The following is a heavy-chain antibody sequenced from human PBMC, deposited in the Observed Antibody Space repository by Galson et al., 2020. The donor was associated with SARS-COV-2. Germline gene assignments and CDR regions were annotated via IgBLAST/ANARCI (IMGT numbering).Heavy chain of an antibody. D-gene: IGHD3-9*01. CDR1: GGSVRSSGKY. J-gene: IGHJ6*02. CDR2: IHYSGST. Sequence: SETLSLTCTVPGGSVRSSGKYWVWIRQSPGKGLEYIGSIHYSGSTYYNPSLRSRVTTSVDTSKNQVSLKLSSVTAADTAVYYCARGAYDPLAGHYRDYGMDVWGQGTTVTVSS. CDR3: ARGAYDPLAGHYRDYGMDV. V-gene: IGHV4-39*01.